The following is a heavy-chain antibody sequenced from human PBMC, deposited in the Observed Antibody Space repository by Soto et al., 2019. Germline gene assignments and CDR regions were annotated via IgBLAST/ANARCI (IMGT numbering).Heavy chain of an antibody. CDR2: ISYDGNNK. Sequence: QVQLVESGGGVVQPGRSPRLSCVASGFTFSSYVMHWVRQAPGKGLEWVAVISYDGNNKYSADSVKGRFTISRDNSKNTLYLQMNSLRAEDTAMYYCARGGNTYYYESALDIWGQGTVVTVSS. CDR3: ARGGNTYYYESALDI. CDR1: GFTFSSYV. D-gene: IGHD3-22*01. J-gene: IGHJ3*02. V-gene: IGHV3-30-3*01.